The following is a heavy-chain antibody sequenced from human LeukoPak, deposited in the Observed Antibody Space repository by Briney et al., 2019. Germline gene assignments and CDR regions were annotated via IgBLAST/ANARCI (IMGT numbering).Heavy chain of an antibody. CDR2: ISSSGSYI. V-gene: IGHV3-21*06. D-gene: IGHD6-13*01. CDR1: GFTFSTYD. J-gene: IGHJ4*02. CDR3: AREDVSSLDY. Sequence: PGGSLRLSCAASGFTFSTYDMNWVRQAPGKGLEWVSSISSSGSYIYYADSLKGRFAISRDNAKNSLYLQMNNLRAEDTAVYYCAREDVSSLDYWGQGILVTVSS.